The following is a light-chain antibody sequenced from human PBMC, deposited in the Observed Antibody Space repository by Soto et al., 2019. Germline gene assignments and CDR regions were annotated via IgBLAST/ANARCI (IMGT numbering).Light chain of an antibody. Sequence: EIVLTQSPGFLSLSPGERATLSCRASQSVDSSFFAWYQQKPGQAPRLLIYGASKRATGIPYRFSGSGSGTDFTLTMSRLEPEDFAVYYCQQYVSSVTFGQGTKVEIK. CDR2: GAS. V-gene: IGKV3-20*01. CDR3: QQYVSSVT. CDR1: QSVDSSF. J-gene: IGKJ1*01.